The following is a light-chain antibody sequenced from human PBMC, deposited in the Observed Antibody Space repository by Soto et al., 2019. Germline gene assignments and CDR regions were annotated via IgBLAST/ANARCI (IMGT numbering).Light chain of an antibody. Sequence: QSVLTQPSSASGTPGQRVTISCSGSSSNIGSNTVNWYQQLPGTAPKLLVYSNNQRPSGVPDRFSGSKSGTSASLAISGLQSEDEADYYCVAWDDSLDGPVFGGGTKLTVL. J-gene: IGLJ3*02. V-gene: IGLV1-44*01. CDR1: SSNIGSNT. CDR2: SNN. CDR3: VAWDDSLDGPV.